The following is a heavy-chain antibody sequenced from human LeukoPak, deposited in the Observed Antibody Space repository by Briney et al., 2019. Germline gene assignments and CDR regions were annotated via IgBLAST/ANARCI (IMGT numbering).Heavy chain of an antibody. V-gene: IGHV4-38-2*01. D-gene: IGHD6-19*01. CDR3: ARLAVAGPKVDY. Sequence: PSETLSLTCAVSGYSISSGYYWGWIRQPPGKGLEWIGSIYHSGSTYYNPSLKSRVTISVGTSKNQFSLKLSSVAAADTAVYYCARLAVAGPKVDYWGQGTLVTVSS. CDR1: GYSISSGYY. J-gene: IGHJ4*02. CDR2: IYHSGST.